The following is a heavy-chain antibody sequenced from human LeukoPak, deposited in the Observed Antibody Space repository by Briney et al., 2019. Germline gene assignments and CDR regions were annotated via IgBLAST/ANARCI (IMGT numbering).Heavy chain of an antibody. D-gene: IGHD3-22*01. CDR1: GGSISSGGYY. V-gene: IGHV4-31*03. Sequence: PSETLSLTCTVSGGSISSGGYYWSWIRQHPGKGLEWIGYIYYSGSTYYNPSLKSRVTISVDTSKNQFSLKLSSVTAADTAVYYCARGPDSSGYCDYFDYWGQGTLVTVSS. CDR3: ARGPDSSGYCDYFDY. CDR2: IYYSGST. J-gene: IGHJ4*02.